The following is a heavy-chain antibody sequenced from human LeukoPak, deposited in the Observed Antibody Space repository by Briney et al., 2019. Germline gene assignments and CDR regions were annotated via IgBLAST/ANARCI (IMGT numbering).Heavy chain of an antibody. J-gene: IGHJ3*02. CDR2: IYSGGRT. D-gene: IGHD6-13*01. CDR1: GFTVSSNY. V-gene: IGHV3-53*04. Sequence: GSLRLSCAASGFTVSSNYMSWVRQAPGKWLEWVSVIYSGGRTYYADSVKGRFTISRHNSKNTLYLQMNSLRAEDTAVYYCARVPIYSSSDAFDIWGQGTMVTVSS. CDR3: ARVPIYSSSDAFDI.